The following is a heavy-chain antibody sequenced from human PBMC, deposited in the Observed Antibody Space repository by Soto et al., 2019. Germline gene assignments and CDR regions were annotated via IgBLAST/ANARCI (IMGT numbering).Heavy chain of an antibody. CDR2: ISYDGSNK. J-gene: IGHJ3*02. CDR1: GFTFSSYG. Sequence: GGSLRLSCAASGFTFSSYGMHWVRQAPGKGLEWVAVISYDGSNKYYADSVKGRFTISRDNSKNTLYLQMNSLRAEDTAVYYCRTFELNDILTGEGNPRRDAFDIWGQGTMVTVSS. V-gene: IGHV3-30*03. CDR3: RTFELNDILTGEGNPRRDAFDI. D-gene: IGHD3-9*01.